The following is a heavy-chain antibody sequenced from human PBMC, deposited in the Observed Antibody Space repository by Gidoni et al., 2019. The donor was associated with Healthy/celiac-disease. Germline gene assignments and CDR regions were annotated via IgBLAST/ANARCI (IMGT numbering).Heavy chain of an antibody. CDR2: IYHSGST. CDR3: AREGVDTAMVRVYYFDY. V-gene: IGHV4-38-2*02. Sequence: QVQLQESGPGLVKPSETLSLTCAVSGYSISRGYYWGWIRQPPGKGLEWIGSIYHSGSTYYNPSLKSRVTIAVDTSKNQFSLKLSSVTAADTAVYYCAREGVDTAMVRVYYFDYWGQGTLVTVSS. D-gene: IGHD5-18*01. CDR1: GYSISRGYY. J-gene: IGHJ4*02.